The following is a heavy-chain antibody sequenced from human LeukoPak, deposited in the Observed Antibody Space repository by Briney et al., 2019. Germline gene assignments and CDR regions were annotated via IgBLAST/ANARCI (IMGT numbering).Heavy chain of an antibody. CDR1: GGSFSGYY. CDR3: ARGGGGYGSGCHDY. V-gene: IGHV4-34*01. CDR2: INHSGST. D-gene: IGHD6-19*01. J-gene: IGHJ4*02. Sequence: PSETLSLTCAVYGGSFSGYYWSWIRQPPGKGLEWIGEINHSGSTNYNPSLKSRVTISVDTSKNQFSLKLSSVTAADTAVYYCARGGGGYGSGCHDYWGQGTLVTVSS.